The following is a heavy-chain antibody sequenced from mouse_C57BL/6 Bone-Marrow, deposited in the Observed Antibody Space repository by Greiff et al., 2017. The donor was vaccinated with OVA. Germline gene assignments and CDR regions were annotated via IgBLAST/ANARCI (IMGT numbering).Heavy chain of an antibody. CDR3: ARIAPHYYGNYPYWYFDV. J-gene: IGHJ1*03. V-gene: IGHV8-8*01. D-gene: IGHD2-1*01. Sequence: QVTLKESGPGILQPSQTLSLTCSFSGFSLSTFGMGVGWLRQPSGKGLEWLAPIWWDDDKYYNPALKSRLTISKDTSKNQVFLKIANVDTADTATYYCARIAPHYYGNYPYWYFDVWGTGTTVTVSS. CDR1: GFSLSTFGMG. CDR2: IWWDDDK.